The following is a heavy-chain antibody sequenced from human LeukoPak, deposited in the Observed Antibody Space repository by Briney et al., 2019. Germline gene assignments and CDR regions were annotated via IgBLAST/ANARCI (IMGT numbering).Heavy chain of an antibody. CDR1: GGSISSSSYY. Sequence: KPSETLSLTCTVSGGSISSSSYYWGWIRQPPGKGLQWIGSIYYSGSTYHNPSLKSRVTISVDTSKNQFSLKLSSVTAADTAVYYCARGITMVRGAFNWFDPWGQGTLVTVSS. D-gene: IGHD3-10*01. J-gene: IGHJ5*02. CDR2: IYYSGST. CDR3: ARGITMVRGAFNWFDP. V-gene: IGHV4-39*01.